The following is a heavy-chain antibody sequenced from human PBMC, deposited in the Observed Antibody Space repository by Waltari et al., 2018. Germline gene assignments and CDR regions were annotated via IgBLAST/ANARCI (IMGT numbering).Heavy chain of an antibody. CDR1: GYTFTSYV. CDR3: ASPSDTAMGLGGMDV. Sequence: QVQLVQSGSELKKPGASVRVSCKASGYTFTSYVMNWMRQAPGQGLEWMGWKNTITGNPTYAQGFTGRFVFSLDTSVSTAYLQISSLKAEDTAVYYCASPSDTAMGLGGMDVWGQGTTVTVSS. J-gene: IGHJ6*02. V-gene: IGHV7-4-1*02. CDR2: KNTITGNP. D-gene: IGHD5-18*01.